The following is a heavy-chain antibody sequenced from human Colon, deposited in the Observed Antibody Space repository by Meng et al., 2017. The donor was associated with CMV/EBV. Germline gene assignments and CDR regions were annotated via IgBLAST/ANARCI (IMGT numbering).Heavy chain of an antibody. CDR3: AKNWGNDF. D-gene: IGHD3-16*01. CDR2: ITASGAST. V-gene: IGHV3-23*04. Sequence: LVGAGGGVVQLGGSLRLSCEASGFTFSNYSMQWVRQSPGKGLEWVSGITASGASTYYADSVKGRFTISRDNSKNTLYLQMNSLRADDTAVYYCAKNWGNDFWGQGTLVTVSS. CDR1: GFTFSNYS. J-gene: IGHJ4*02.